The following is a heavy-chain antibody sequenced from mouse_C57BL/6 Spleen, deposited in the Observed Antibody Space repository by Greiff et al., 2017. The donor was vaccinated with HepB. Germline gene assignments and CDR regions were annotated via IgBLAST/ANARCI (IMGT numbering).Heavy chain of an antibody. CDR1: GYTFTSYW. J-gene: IGHJ1*03. CDR3: ARGGTTVGSYWYFDV. Sequence: QVQLQQPGAELVRPGTSVKLSCKASGYTFTSYWMHWVKQRPGQGLEWIGVIDPSDSYTNYNQKFKGKATLTVDTSSITAYMQLSSLTSEDSAVYYCARGGTTVGSYWYFDVWGTGTTVTVSS. D-gene: IGHD1-1*01. V-gene: IGHV1-59*01. CDR2: IDPSDSYT.